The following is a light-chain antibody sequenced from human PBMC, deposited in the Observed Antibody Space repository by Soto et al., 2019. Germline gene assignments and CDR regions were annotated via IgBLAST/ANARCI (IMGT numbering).Light chain of an antibody. Sequence: EVVLTQSPASLSVPPGERATLSCRASQSVSSSYLAWYQQKPGQAPGLLIYGASTRATGIPARFSGSGSGTEFTLTISSLQSEDFAVYYCQQYNNWPITFGQGTRLEIK. CDR3: QQYNNWPIT. CDR2: GAS. J-gene: IGKJ5*01. CDR1: QSVSSSY. V-gene: IGKV3D-15*01.